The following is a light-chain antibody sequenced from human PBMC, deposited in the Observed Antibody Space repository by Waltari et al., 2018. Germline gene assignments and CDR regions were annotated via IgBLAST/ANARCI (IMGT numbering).Light chain of an antibody. V-gene: IGLV2-14*01. CDR3: SSYTSSSTLWV. CDR2: EVS. J-gene: IGLJ3*02. CDR1: SSDVGGYNY. Sequence: QSALTQPASVFGSPGQAITISCTRTSSDVGGYNYVSLYQQHPGKAPKLMIYEVSNRPSGVSNRFSGSKSGNTASLTISGLQAEDEADYYCSSYTSSSTLWVFGGGTKLTVL.